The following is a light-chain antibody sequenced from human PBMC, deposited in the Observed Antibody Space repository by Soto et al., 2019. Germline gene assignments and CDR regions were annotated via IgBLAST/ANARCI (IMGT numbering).Light chain of an antibody. CDR2: KAS. CDR1: QTISSW. V-gene: IGKV1-5*03. J-gene: IGKJ1*01. Sequence: DIQMTQSPSTLSGSVGDRVTITCRASQTISSWLAWYQQKPGKAPKLLIYKASTLKSGVPSRFSGSGSGTGFTLTISSLQPDDFATYYCQQLWTFGQGTKVDIK. CDR3: QQLWT.